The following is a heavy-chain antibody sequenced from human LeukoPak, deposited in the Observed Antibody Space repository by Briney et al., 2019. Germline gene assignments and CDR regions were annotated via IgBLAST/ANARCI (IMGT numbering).Heavy chain of an antibody. J-gene: IGHJ4*02. V-gene: IGHV3-23*01. CDR1: GFTFSTYT. D-gene: IGHD7-27*01. CDR2: IGNNGGGI. Sequence: SGGSLRLSCAAPGFTFSTYTMYWVRHPPGKRLEWVSIIGNNGGGIHYADSVRGRFTISRDNSKNALYLQMNSLRVEDTAVYYCAIDPNWGTHSWGQGVLVTVSS. CDR3: AIDPNWGTHS.